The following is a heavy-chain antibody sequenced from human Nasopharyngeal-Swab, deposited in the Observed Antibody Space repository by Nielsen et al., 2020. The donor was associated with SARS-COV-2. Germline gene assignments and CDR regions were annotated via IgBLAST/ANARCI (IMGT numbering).Heavy chain of an antibody. CDR1: GFTFSNYA. J-gene: IGHJ4*02. CDR2: IKSKTDGGTT. V-gene: IGHV3-15*01. CDR3: TTDLVGATRGPDY. D-gene: IGHD1-26*01. Sequence: GESLKISCAASGFTFSNYAMSWVRQAPGKGLEWVGRIKSKTDGGTTDYAAPVKGRFTISRDDSKNTLYLQMNSLKTEDTAVYYCTTDLVGATRGPDYWGQGTLVTVSS.